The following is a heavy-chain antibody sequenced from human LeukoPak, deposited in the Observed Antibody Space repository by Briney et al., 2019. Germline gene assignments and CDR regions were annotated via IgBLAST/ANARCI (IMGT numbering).Heavy chain of an antibody. V-gene: IGHV5-51*01. CDR1: GYSFTSYW. D-gene: IGHD3-9*01. Sequence: GESLKISCKGSGYSFTSYWVGWVRQMPGKGLEWMGIIYPGDSDTRYSPSFQGQVTISADKSISTAYLQWSSLKASDTAMYYCARGEGLYDILTGFDYWGQGTLVTVSS. CDR2: IYPGDSDT. CDR3: ARGEGLYDILTGFDY. J-gene: IGHJ4*02.